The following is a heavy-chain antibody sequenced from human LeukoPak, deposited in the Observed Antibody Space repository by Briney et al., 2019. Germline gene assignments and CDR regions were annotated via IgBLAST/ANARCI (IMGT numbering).Heavy chain of an antibody. CDR2: INHSGST. Sequence: SETLSLTCAVYGGSFSGYYWSWIRQPPGKGLEWIGEINHSGSTNYNPSLKSRVTISVDTSKNQFSLKLSSVTAADTAVYYCARDSRLTYYYDSRTPVDFDYWGQGTLVTVSS. V-gene: IGHV4-34*01. CDR1: GGSFSGYY. D-gene: IGHD3-22*01. J-gene: IGHJ4*02. CDR3: ARDSRLTYYYDSRTPVDFDY.